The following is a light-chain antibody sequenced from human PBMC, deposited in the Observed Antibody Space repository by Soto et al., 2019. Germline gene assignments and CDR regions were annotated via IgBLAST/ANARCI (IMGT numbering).Light chain of an antibody. J-gene: IGLJ1*01. Sequence: QSALTQPASVSGSPGQSVTISCTGTSSDVGAYNYVSWYHQHPGKAPKLMIYEVSNRPSGVSNRFSGSKSGNTASLTISGLQAEDEADYYCNSYTGSSTRFVFGTGTKLTVL. CDR1: SSDVGAYNY. V-gene: IGLV2-14*01. CDR2: EVS. CDR3: NSYTGSSTRFV.